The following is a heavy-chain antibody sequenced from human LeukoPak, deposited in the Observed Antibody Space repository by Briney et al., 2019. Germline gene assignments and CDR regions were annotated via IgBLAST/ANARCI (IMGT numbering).Heavy chain of an antibody. J-gene: IGHJ4*02. CDR1: GGSFSGYY. V-gene: IGHV4-34*01. Sequence: SETLSLTCAVYGGSFSGYYWSWIRQPPGKGLEWIGEINHSGSTNYNPSLKSRVTISVDTSKNQFSLKLSSVTAADTAVYYCARSYVFDYRGQGTLVTVSS. D-gene: IGHD3-10*02. CDR2: INHSGST. CDR3: ARSYVFDY.